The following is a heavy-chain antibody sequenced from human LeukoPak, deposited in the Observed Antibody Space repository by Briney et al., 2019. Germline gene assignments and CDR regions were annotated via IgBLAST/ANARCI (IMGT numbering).Heavy chain of an antibody. J-gene: IGHJ4*02. CDR3: ARDALVIYDSSGYYF. CDR1: GYTFTGYY. D-gene: IGHD3-22*01. Sequence: ASVKVSCKASGYTFTGYYMHWVRQAPGQGLEWMGWINPNSGGTNYAQKFQGRVTMTRDTSTSTAYMELSSLRYDDTAVYYCARDALVIYDSSGYYFWGQGTLVTVSS. CDR2: INPNSGGT. V-gene: IGHV1-2*02.